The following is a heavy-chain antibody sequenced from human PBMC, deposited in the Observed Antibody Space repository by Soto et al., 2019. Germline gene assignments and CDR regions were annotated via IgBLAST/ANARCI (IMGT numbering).Heavy chain of an antibody. D-gene: IGHD6-13*01. CDR3: TRPPGSSSWYLGYFDY. Sequence: GGSLRLSCTASGFTFGDYAMSWVRQAPGKGLEWVGFIRSKAYGGTTEYAASVKGRFTISRDDSKSIAYLQMNSLKTEDTAVYYCTRPPGSSSWYLGYFDYWGQGTLVTVSS. CDR1: GFTFGDYA. CDR2: IRSKAYGGTT. V-gene: IGHV3-49*04. J-gene: IGHJ4*02.